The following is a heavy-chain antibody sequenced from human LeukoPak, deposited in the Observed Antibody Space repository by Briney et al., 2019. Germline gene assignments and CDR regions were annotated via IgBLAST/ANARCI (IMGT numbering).Heavy chain of an antibody. CDR1: GFTFSDYY. CDR2: ISSSGSTI. J-gene: IGHJ4*02. V-gene: IGHV3-11*04. Sequence: PGGSLRLSCAASGFTFSDYYMSWIRQAPGKGLEWVSYISSSGSTIYYADSVKGRFTISRDNAKNSLYLQMNSLRAEDTAVHYCARDRNYYDSSGYHRVDYWGQGTLVTVSS. D-gene: IGHD3-22*01. CDR3: ARDRNYYDSSGYHRVDY.